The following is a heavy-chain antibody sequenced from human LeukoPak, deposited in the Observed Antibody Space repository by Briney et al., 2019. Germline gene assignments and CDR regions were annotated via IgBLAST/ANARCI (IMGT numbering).Heavy chain of an antibody. CDR3: AREKLANYYDSSGYYYPYYYGMDI. V-gene: IGHV3-9*01. CDR2: ISWNSGSI. Sequence: PGRSLRLSCAASGFTFDDYAMHWVRQAPGKGLEWVSGISWNSGSIGYADSVKGRFTISRDNAKNSLYLQMNSLRAEDTAVYYCAREKLANYYDSSGYYYPYYYGMDIWGQGTTVTVSS. CDR1: GFTFDDYA. J-gene: IGHJ6*02. D-gene: IGHD3-22*01.